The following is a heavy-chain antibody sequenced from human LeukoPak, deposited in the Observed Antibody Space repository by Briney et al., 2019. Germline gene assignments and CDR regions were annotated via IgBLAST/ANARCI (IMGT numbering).Heavy chain of an antibody. CDR2: IYHSGST. Sequence: WIGEIYHSGSTNYNPSLKSRVTISVDKSKNQFSLKLSSVTAADTAVYYCSSYDFLGGFDYWGQGTLVTVSS. V-gene: IGHV4-4*02. CDR3: SSYDFLGGFDY. J-gene: IGHJ4*02. D-gene: IGHD3-3*01.